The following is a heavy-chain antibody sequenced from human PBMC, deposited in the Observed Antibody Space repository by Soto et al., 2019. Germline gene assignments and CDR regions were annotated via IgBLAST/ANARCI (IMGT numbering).Heavy chain of an antibody. CDR3: ARGDYNDYFDF. CDR1: GVSINTGGYS. Sequence: PSETLSLTCAVSGVSINTGGYSWNWIRQSPGKALEWMGHIFQSGSTYYKPSLKGRITISVDMSNNDFSLEVTSVTPADTAVYFCARGDYNDYFDFWGQGALVTVSS. V-gene: IGHV4-30-2*06. CDR2: IFQSGST. J-gene: IGHJ4*02. D-gene: IGHD4-4*01.